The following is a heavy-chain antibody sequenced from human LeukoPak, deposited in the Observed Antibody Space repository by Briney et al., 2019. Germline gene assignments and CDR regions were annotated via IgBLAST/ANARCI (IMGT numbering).Heavy chain of an antibody. CDR2: INHSGST. CDR3: AYRQASGWPYYYYMDV. D-gene: IGHD6-19*01. CDR1: GGSFSGYY. Sequence: SETLSLTCAVYGGSFSGYYWSWLPQPPGKGLEWVGEINHSGSTSYNPSLPNRVTISDYSSKPHFSLKLSSVTAADTAVYYCAYRQASGWPYYYYMDVCGKGTTVTASS. V-gene: IGHV4-34*01. J-gene: IGHJ6*03.